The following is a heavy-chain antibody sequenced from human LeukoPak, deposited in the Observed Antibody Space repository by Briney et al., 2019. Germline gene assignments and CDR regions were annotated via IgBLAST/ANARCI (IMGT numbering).Heavy chain of an antibody. CDR3: ARHGSHNCHARCYYNGMDV. D-gene: IGHD2-2*01. CDR1: GYSFSNYW. J-gene: IGHJ6*02. Sequence: GESLKIPCKASGYSFSNYWIDRVPQMPGKGMEWMGIIYPGDSDTRYSPSFQGQVTITADKYIRTAYLHGRSFKASDTAMYYCARHGSHNCHARCYYNGMDVWGQGTTVTVSS. V-gene: IGHV5-51*01. CDR2: IYPGDSDT.